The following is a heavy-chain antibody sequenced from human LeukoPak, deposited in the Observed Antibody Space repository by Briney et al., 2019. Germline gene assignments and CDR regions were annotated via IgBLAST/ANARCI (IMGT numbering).Heavy chain of an antibody. D-gene: IGHD3-3*01. Sequence: SETLSLTCTVSGGSISSSIYYWGWIRQPPGKGLEWFGTIYYSGSTYYNPSLKSRVTICVDTSKNQLSLKLSSVTAADTAVYYCARQNDFWSAGGFDPWGQGTLVTVSS. J-gene: IGHJ5*02. CDR1: GGSISSSIYY. V-gene: IGHV4-39*01. CDR3: ARQNDFWSAGGFDP. CDR2: IYYSGST.